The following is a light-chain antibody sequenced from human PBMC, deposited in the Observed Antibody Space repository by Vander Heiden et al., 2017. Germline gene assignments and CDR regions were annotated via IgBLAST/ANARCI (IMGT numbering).Light chain of an antibody. CDR3: QQCDGTPQT. Sequence: DIQMTQSPSSLSASVGDRVTITCRASQSISSYLNWYQQKPGKAPKLLIYAASSLQSGVPSRFSGSGSGTDFTLTISRLQPEDFATYYCQQCDGTPQTFGGGTKLEIK. V-gene: IGKV1-39*01. J-gene: IGKJ4*01. CDR2: AAS. CDR1: QSISSY.